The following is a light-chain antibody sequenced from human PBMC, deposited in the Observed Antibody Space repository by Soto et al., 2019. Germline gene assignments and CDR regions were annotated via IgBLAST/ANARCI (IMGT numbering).Light chain of an antibody. CDR1: SFDIGAGHD. Sequence: QSVLTQPPSVSGAPGQRVTISCSGSSFDIGAGHDVHWYQQLPGTAPKLLIYGSTNRPSGVPDRFSGSKSVTSASLAITVLQAEDEADYYCCSYAGSYIYVFGTGTKLTVL. CDR3: CSYAGSYIYV. CDR2: GST. V-gene: IGLV1-40*01. J-gene: IGLJ1*01.